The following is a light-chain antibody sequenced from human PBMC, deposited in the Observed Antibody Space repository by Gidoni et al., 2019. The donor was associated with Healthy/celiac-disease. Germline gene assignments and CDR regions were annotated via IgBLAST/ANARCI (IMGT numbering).Light chain of an antibody. V-gene: IGKV3-20*01. J-gene: IGKJ2*03. CDR1: QSVSSSF. Sequence: VLTQSPGTLSLSPGERATLSCRASQSVSSSFLAWYQQKPGQAPRLLIYGASSRATGIPDRFSGSGSGTDFTLTISRLEPEDFAVYYCQQYGSSPYSFGQGTKLEIK. CDR2: GAS. CDR3: QQYGSSPYS.